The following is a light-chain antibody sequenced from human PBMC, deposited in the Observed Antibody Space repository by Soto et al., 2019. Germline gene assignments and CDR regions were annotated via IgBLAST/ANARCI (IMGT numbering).Light chain of an antibody. CDR2: KVS. Sequence: VMTQTPLSSPVALGQPASISCKSSQSLVYTEGNTFLNWFHQRPGQPPGLLIYKVSDRFSGVPDRLSGSGAGTDFTLRINSVEAEDVGVYYCMQATHVPHTFGGGSKVEIK. J-gene: IGKJ4*01. V-gene: IGKV2-24*01. CDR3: MQATHVPHT. CDR1: QSLVYTEGNTF.